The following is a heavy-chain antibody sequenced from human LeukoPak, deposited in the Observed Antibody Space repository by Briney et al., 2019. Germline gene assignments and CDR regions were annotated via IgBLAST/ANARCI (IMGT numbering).Heavy chain of an antibody. CDR1: GFTFSDSY. V-gene: IGHV3-11*06. J-gene: IGHJ4*02. D-gene: IGHD6-13*01. CDR3: ARVSPDSSSWYGTYYFDY. CDR2: ISTGSIYK. Sequence: GGSLRLSCAASGFTFSDSYMSWIRQAPGKELEWVSYISTGSIYKKYADSVQGRFTISRDNAENSLYLQMNSLRVDDTAVYYCARVSPDSSSWYGTYYFDYWGQGTLVTVSS.